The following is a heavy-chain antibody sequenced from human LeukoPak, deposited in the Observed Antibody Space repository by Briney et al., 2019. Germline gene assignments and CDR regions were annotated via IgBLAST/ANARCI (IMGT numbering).Heavy chain of an antibody. CDR1: GGSISSSSYY. CDR2: IYYSGST. D-gene: IGHD5-18*01. J-gene: IGHJ4*02. V-gene: IGHV4-39*01. Sequence: SETLSLTCTVSGGSISSSSYYWGWIRQPPGKGLEWIGSIYYSGSTYYNPSLKSRVTISVDTSKNQFSLKLSSVTAADTAVYHCASGYSYGTKPYDYWGQGTLVTVSS. CDR3: ASGYSYGTKPYDY.